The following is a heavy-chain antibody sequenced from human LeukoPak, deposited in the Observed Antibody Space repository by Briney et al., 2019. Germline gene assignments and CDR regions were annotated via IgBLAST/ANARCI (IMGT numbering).Heavy chain of an antibody. CDR3: ARGGSGLLWFRIDY. CDR2: IIPIFGTA. CDR1: GGTFSNYA. Sequence: SVKVSCKAYGGTFSNYAISWVRQAPGQGLEWMGGIIPIFGTANYAQKFQGRVTITADESTSRVYMELSSLRSEDTAVYYCARGGSGLLWFRIDYWGQGTLVTVSS. V-gene: IGHV1-69*13. J-gene: IGHJ4*02. D-gene: IGHD3-10*01.